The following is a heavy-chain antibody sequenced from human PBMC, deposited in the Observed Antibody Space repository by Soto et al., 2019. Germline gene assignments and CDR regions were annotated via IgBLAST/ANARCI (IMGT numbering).Heavy chain of an antibody. Sequence: EVRLVESGGGLVQPGGSLRLACAASGFTVSSYDMHWVRHVTGKGLEWVSTLGAGGDTYFPDSVKGRFTISRENAKNSLYLQMNNLGAGDTAVYYCARGTMVRGTLDPGISGPLDYWGQGTLVAVSS. CDR1: GFTVSSYD. D-gene: IGHD3-10*01. CDR3: ARGTMVRGTLDPGISGPLDY. V-gene: IGHV3-13*01. J-gene: IGHJ4*02. CDR2: LGAGGDT.